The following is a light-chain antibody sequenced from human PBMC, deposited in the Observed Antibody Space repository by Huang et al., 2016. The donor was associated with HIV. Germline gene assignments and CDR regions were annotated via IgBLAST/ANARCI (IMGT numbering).Light chain of an antibody. Sequence: DIQMTQSPSSLSAFVGDRVTITCRASHDSYNYLAWYQQKPGKVPKLLIYAASTVQSGVPSRFGGGGSGTAFTLTISSLQPEDVATYYCQKYNSAPRTFGGGTKVEIK. CDR2: AAS. CDR3: QKYNSAPRT. V-gene: IGKV1-27*01. CDR1: HDSYNY. J-gene: IGKJ4*01.